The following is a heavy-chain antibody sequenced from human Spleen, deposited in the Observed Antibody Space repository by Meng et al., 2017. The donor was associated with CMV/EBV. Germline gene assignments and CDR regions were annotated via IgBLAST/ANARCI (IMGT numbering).Heavy chain of an antibody. CDR3: ARVPARFYSGYLDY. V-gene: IGHV4-59*01. J-gene: IGHJ4*02. D-gene: IGHD3-22*01. Sequence: SETLSLTCAVSGDSIKNYYWTWIRQPPGKELEWIGYIYYTGSPKYNPSLKSRVTISVDTSENQVSLRLTSVTAADTAVYYCARVPARFYSGYLDYWSQGTLVTVSS. CDR1: GDSIKNYY. CDR2: IYYTGSP.